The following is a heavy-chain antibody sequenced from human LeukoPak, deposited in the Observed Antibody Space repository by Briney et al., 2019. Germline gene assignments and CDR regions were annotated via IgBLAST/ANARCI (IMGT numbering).Heavy chain of an antibody. V-gene: IGHV3-7*01. CDR3: AKDLIAAAGTDYYGMDV. J-gene: IGHJ6*02. Sequence: GGSLRLSCAASGFTFSSYWMSWVRQAPGKGLEWVANIKQDGSEKYYVDSVKGRFTISRDNAKNSLYLQMNSLRAEDTAVYYCAKDLIAAAGTDYYGMDVWGQGTTVTVSS. D-gene: IGHD6-13*01. CDR2: IKQDGSEK. CDR1: GFTFSSYW.